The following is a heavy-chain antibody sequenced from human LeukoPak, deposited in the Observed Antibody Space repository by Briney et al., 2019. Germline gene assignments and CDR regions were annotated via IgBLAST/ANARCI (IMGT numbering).Heavy chain of an antibody. V-gene: IGHV4-59*11. CDR2: IYYSGST. D-gene: IGHD5-18*01. CDR1: GGSISSHY. J-gene: IGHJ4*02. CDR3: ARDLGGYSYGYFDY. Sequence: PSETPSLTCTVSGGSISSHYWSWIRQPPGKGLEWIGYIYYSGSTNYNPSLKSRVTISVDTSKNQFSLKLSSVTAADTAVYYCARDLGGYSYGYFDYWGQGTLVTVSS.